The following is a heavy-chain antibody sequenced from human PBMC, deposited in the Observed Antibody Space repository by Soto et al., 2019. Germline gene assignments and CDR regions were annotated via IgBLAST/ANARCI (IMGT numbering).Heavy chain of an antibody. Sequence: GASVKVSCKASGYTFTSYGISWVRQAPGQGLEWMGWISAYNGNTNYAHKLQGRVTMTTDTSTSTAYLELRSLRSDDTAVYYCAINIVVVVAATTYYYYGMDVWGQGTTVTVSS. CDR2: ISAYNGNT. J-gene: IGHJ6*02. V-gene: IGHV1-18*01. D-gene: IGHD2-15*01. CDR1: GYTFTSYG. CDR3: AINIVVVVAATTYYYYGMDV.